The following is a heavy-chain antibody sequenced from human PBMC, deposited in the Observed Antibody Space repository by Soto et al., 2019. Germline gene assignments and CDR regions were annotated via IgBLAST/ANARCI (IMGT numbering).Heavy chain of an antibody. CDR1: GVTFTSCA. V-gene: IGHV3-23*01. Sequence: PGGSLRLSCAASGVTFTSCAMTWVRQVPGEGLQWVSSISKSGDSTYYADSVKGRFTTSRDNSKNTLYLQMNSLRAEDTAIYYCAKGSICFDYWGQGTLVTASS. CDR3: AKGSICFDY. CDR2: ISKSGDST. J-gene: IGHJ4*02.